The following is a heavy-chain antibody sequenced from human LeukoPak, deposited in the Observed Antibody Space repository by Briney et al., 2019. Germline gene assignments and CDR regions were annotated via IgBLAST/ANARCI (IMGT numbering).Heavy chain of an antibody. J-gene: IGHJ2*01. Sequence: SETLSLTCAVYGGSFSGYYWSWIRQPPGKGLEWIGEINHSGSTNYNPSLKSRVTISVDTSKNQFSLKLSSVTAADTAVYYCARDRVGRYSSTTLGCFDLWGRGTLVTVSS. D-gene: IGHD5-18*01. CDR3: ARDRVGRYSSTTLGCFDL. V-gene: IGHV4-34*01. CDR1: GGSFSGYY. CDR2: INHSGST.